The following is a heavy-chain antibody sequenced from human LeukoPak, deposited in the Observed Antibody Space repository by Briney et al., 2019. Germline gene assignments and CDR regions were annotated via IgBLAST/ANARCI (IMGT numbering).Heavy chain of an antibody. Sequence: GGSLRLSCAASKFIFSNYWMSWVRQAPGKGLEWVAYIKKTGSETYYVDSVKGRFTITRDNARNSLFLQMNSLRAEDTAVYYCARGAYYYEDWGQGTLVTVSS. J-gene: IGHJ4*02. D-gene: IGHD3-22*01. CDR3: ARGAYYYED. CDR1: KFIFSNYW. CDR2: IKKTGSET. V-gene: IGHV3-7*01.